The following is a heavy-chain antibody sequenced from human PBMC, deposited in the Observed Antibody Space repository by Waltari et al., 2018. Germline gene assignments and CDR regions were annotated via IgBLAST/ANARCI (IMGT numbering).Heavy chain of an antibody. J-gene: IGHJ6*02. CDR1: GGTFSSSA. CDR2: IIPIFGTA. Sequence: QVQLVQSGAEVKKPGSSVKVSCKASGGTFSSSAISWVRQAPGQGLEWMGGIIPIFGTANCAQKFEGRVTITADESTSTAYMELSSLRSEDTAVYYCARGWAYGSGTYRNYYYYGMDVWGQGTTVTVSS. D-gene: IGHD3-10*01. CDR3: ARGWAYGSGTYRNYYYYGMDV. V-gene: IGHV1-69*01.